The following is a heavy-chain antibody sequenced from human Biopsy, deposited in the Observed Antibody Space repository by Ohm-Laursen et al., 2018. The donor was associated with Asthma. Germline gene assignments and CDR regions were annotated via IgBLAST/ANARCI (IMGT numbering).Heavy chain of an antibody. CDR3: ARKIAARGGMGV. D-gene: IGHD6-25*01. Sequence: SLRLSCSASGIAFSTYGMHWVRQAPGKGLEWVSFIWYDGRKKTYADSVKGRFTISRDNSKNTLYLQMNSLRAEDTAVYYCARKIAARGGMGVWGQGTTVTVSS. CDR2: IWYDGRKK. V-gene: IGHV3-33*01. CDR1: GIAFSTYG. J-gene: IGHJ6*02.